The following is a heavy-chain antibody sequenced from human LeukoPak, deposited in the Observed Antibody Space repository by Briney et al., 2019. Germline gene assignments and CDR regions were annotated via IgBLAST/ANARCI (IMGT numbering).Heavy chain of an antibody. J-gene: IGHJ4*02. V-gene: IGHV5-51*01. Sequence: GESLKISCKGSGYSFTSYWIVRVRHLPGKGLEWMGIIYPGDSDTRYTPSFQGQVTISADKSISTAYLQWSSLKSSDTAMYYCARRADTAKTFDYWGQGTLVTASS. CDR1: GYSFTSYW. CDR3: ARRADTAKTFDY. D-gene: IGHD5-18*01. CDR2: IYPGDSDT.